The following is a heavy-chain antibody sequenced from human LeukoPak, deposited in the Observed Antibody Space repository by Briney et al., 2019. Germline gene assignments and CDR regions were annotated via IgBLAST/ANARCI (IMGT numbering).Heavy chain of an antibody. Sequence: SVTVSYKASGGTFSIYAISWVRQAPGQGLEWMGGIIPIFGTANYAQKFQGRVTITADKSTSTAYMELSSLRSEDTAVYYCARLVRDDVGYFDYWGQGTLVTVSS. CDR2: IIPIFGTA. J-gene: IGHJ4*02. D-gene: IGHD3-10*01. V-gene: IGHV1-69*06. CDR3: ARLVRDDVGYFDY. CDR1: GGTFSIYA.